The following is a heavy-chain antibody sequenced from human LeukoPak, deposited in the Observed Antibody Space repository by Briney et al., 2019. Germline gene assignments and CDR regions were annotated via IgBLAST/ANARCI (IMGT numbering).Heavy chain of an antibody. J-gene: IGHJ4*02. D-gene: IGHD2-2*01. CDR3: AREGYCSSTSCYLILDY. CDR1: GYTFTSYG. CDR2: ISAYNGNT. Sequence: ASVKVSCKASGYTFTSYGISWVRQAPGQGLEWMGWISAYNGNTNYAQKLQGRVTMTTDTSTSTAYMELRSLRSDDTAVYYCAREGYCSSTSCYLILDYWGQGTLVTVSS. V-gene: IGHV1-18*01.